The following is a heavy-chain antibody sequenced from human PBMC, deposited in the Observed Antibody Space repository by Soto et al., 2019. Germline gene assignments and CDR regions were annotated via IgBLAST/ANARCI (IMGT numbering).Heavy chain of an antibody. CDR1: GGSISNYY. J-gene: IGHJ4*02. V-gene: IGHV4-59*01. CDR2: IFADRTT. Sequence: PSETLSLTCTVSGGSISNYYWNWIRQPPGKGLEWIGYIFADRTTNYNPALESRRTISLDTSKTQASLKLTSVTAAETAVYYCPRVSGDYVSTGLVPDFWGQGTMVTVSS. D-gene: IGHD4-17*01. CDR3: PRVSGDYVSTGLVPDF.